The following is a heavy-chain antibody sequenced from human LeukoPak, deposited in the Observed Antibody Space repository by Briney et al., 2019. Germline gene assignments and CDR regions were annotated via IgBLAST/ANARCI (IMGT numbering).Heavy chain of an antibody. CDR1: GFTFSSYA. CDR2: ISGGSDYI. D-gene: IGHD3-22*01. Sequence: PGGSLRLSCAASGFTFSSYAMDWVRQAPGKGLEWVSSISGGSDYIHYADSVKGRFTISRDNAKNSLYLQMNSLRAEDTAVYYCARASYYYDSSGYPYWGQGTLVTVSS. J-gene: IGHJ4*02. CDR3: ARASYYYDSSGYPY. V-gene: IGHV3-21*01.